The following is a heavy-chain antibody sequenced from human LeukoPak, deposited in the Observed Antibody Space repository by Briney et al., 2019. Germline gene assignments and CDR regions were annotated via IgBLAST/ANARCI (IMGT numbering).Heavy chain of an antibody. J-gene: IGHJ4*02. CDR2: ISYGGNNK. CDR3: AKDSEVAAAGDY. Sequence: PGGSLRLSCAASGFTFSSYAMHWVRQAPGKGLEWVAVISYGGNNKYYADSVKGRFTISRDNSKNTLYLQMNSLRAEDTAVYYCAKDSEVAAAGDYWGQGTLVTVSS. V-gene: IGHV3-30-3*01. CDR1: GFTFSSYA. D-gene: IGHD6-13*01.